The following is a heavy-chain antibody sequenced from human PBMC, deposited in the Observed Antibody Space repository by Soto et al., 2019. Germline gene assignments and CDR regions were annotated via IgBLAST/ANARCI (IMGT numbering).Heavy chain of an antibody. J-gene: IGHJ4*02. CDR1: EGSGSSVNAY. V-gene: IGHV4-30-4*01. CDR3: ARDNYGSGSYSPFDY. D-gene: IGHD3-10*01. CDR2: IFYRGST. Sequence: SEIQSLTCSVAEGSGSSVNAYWTWIRQPPGKGLEWIGYIFYRGSTSYNPSLRSRVSISMDTSKNQFSLTLSSVTAADTAVYYCARDNYGSGSYSPFDYWGPGTLVT.